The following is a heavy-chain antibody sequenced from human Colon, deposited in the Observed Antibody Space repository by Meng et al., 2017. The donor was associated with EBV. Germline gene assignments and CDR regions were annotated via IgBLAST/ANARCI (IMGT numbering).Heavy chain of an antibody. CDR3: ARGGNFDP. D-gene: IGHD2/OR15-2a*01. CDR2: ISTNTGTP. Sequence: VALVKSVFAWKKPGASVNVYCKVYGDTFRTYAINWVRPDHGRGLDWMGWISTNTGTPTYTQGFTGRFVFSLDTSVSTAYMQISSLKAEDTAVYYCARGGNFDPWGQGTLVTVSS. CDR1: GDTFRTYA. V-gene: IGHV7-4-1*02. J-gene: IGHJ5*02.